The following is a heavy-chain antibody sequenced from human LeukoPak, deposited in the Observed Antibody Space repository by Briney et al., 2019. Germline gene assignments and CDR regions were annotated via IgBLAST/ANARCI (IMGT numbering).Heavy chain of an antibody. CDR1: GFTFTSSA. J-gene: IGHJ6*03. CDR2: IVVGSGNT. V-gene: IGHV1-58*02. D-gene: IGHD3-3*01. Sequence: GTSVKVSCKASGFTFTSSAMQWVRQARGKRLEWIGWIVVGSGNTNYAQKFQERVTITRDMSTSTAYMELSSLRSEDTAVYYCAATSVYYDFWSRYSGHYYYMDVWGKGTTVTVSS. CDR3: AATSVYYDFWSRYSGHYYYMDV.